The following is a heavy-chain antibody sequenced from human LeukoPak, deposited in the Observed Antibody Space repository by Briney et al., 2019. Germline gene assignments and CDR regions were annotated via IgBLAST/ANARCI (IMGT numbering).Heavy chain of an antibody. CDR3: ARRPCTPSCCFYDY. CDR1: GFTLSNSW. V-gene: IGHV3-7*01. J-gene: IGHJ4*02. CDR2: IKEDGNEK. Sequence: GGALGLSCAASGFTLSNSWMSWVRPAPVKGAEGVANIKEDGNEKHYVHSAKGTFNISRDNVKNSLYLQMNSVRAEDTGVYYCARRPCTPSCCFYDYWGQGTLVTVSA. D-gene: IGHD2-15*01.